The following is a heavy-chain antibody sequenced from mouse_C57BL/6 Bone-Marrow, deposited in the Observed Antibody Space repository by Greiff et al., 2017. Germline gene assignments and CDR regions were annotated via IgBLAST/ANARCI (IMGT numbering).Heavy chain of an antibody. CDR2: IYPGSGST. CDR3: ARSNDGYYDWFAY. Sequence: VQLQQSGAELVKPGASVKMSCKASGYTFTSYWITWVKQRPGQGLEWIGDIYPGSGSTNYNEKFKSKATLTVDTSSSTAYMQLSGLTSEDSAVYYCARSNDGYYDWFAYWGQGTLVTVSA. D-gene: IGHD2-3*01. CDR1: GYTFTSYW. V-gene: IGHV1-55*01. J-gene: IGHJ3*01.